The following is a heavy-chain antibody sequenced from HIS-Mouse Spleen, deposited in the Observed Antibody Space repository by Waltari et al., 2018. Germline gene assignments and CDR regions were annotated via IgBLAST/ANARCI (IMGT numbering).Heavy chain of an antibody. J-gene: IGHJ4*02. V-gene: IGHV3-7*01. Sequence: EVQLVESGGGLVQPGGSLRLSCAASGFTLSSYWMSWVRQAPGKGLEWVANIKQDGSEKYYVDSVKGRFTISRDNAKNSLYLQMNSLRAEDTAVYYCAREPHYGGNSHFDYWGQGTLVTVSS. CDR2: IKQDGSEK. D-gene: IGHD4-17*01. CDR1: GFTLSSYW. CDR3: AREPHYGGNSHFDY.